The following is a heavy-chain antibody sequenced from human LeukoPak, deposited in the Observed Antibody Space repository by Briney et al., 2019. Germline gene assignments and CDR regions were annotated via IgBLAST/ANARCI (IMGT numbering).Heavy chain of an antibody. CDR2: ISWNSGSI. J-gene: IGHJ5*02. D-gene: IGHD6-13*01. V-gene: IGHV3-9*01. Sequence: GRSLRLSCAASGFTFDDYAMHWVRQAPGKGLEWVSGISWNSGSIGYADSVKGRFTISRDNAKNSLYLQMNSLRAEDTALYYCAKAQDSLLHRIAAAGYDWFDPWGQGTLVTVSS. CDR3: AKAQDSLLHRIAAAGYDWFDP. CDR1: GFTFDDYA.